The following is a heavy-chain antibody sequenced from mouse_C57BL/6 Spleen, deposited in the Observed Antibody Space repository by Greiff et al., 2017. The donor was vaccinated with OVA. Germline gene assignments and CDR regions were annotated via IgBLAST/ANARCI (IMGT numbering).Heavy chain of an antibody. Sequence: VKLVESGPELVKPGASVKISCKASGYAFSSSWMNWVKQRPGQGLEWIGRIYPGDGDTNYNGKFKGKATLTADKSSSTAYMQLSSLTSEDSAVYFCVPYYCSSTWFAYWGKGTLVTVSA. J-gene: IGHJ3*01. CDR2: IYPGDGDT. CDR3: VPYYCSSTWFAY. V-gene: IGHV1-82*01. CDR1: GYAFSSSW. D-gene: IGHD1-1*01.